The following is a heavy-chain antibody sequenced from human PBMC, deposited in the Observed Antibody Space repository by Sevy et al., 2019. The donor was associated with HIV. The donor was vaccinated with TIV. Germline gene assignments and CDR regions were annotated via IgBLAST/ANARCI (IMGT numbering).Heavy chain of an antibody. D-gene: IGHD2-2*01. CDR3: AKVDVVVPVADYGMDV. CDR1: GFTVNSNY. CDR2: ISRSGGST. Sequence: GGSLRLSCAASGFTVNSNYMTWVRQAPGKGLEGVSSISRSGGSTYYADSVKGRFTISRDNSKNTLYLQMNRLRAEDTAVYYCAKVDVVVPVADYGMDVWGQGTTVTVSS. J-gene: IGHJ6*02. V-gene: IGHV3-23*01.